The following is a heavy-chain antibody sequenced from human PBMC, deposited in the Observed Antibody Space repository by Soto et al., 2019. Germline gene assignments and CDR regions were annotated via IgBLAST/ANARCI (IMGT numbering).Heavy chain of an antibody. V-gene: IGHV1-69*02. Sequence: QVQLVQSGAEVKKPGSSVKVSCKASGGTFSIYTISWVRQAPGEGLEWMGRIIPILGIANYAQKFQGRVTITADKSTSTAYMELSSLRSEDTAVYYCARATLGATTNALGYWGQGTLVTVSS. CDR3: ARATLGATTNALGY. J-gene: IGHJ4*02. D-gene: IGHD1-26*01. CDR1: GGTFSIYT. CDR2: IIPILGIA.